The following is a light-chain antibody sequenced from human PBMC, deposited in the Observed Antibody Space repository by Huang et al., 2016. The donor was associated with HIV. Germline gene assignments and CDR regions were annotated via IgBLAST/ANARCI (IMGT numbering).Light chain of an antibody. V-gene: IGKV1-39*01. J-gene: IGKJ3*01. CDR2: NTS. CDR1: QSISSY. Sequence: DIQMTQSPSSLSASVGDRVTIACRASQSISSYLNWYQQKAGKAPNLLIHNTSSLQSGVPTRFSGSGSGTDFTLTISSLQPEDFVSYYCQQSYNSLCTFGPGTTVDVK. CDR3: QQSYNSLCT.